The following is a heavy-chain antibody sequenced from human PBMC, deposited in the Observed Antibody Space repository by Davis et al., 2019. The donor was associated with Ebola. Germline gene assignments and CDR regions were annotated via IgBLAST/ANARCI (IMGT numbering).Heavy chain of an antibody. Sequence: GGSLRLSCAASGFTFSSYAMHWVRQAPGKGLEWVAVISYDGSNKYYADSVKGRFTISRDNSKNSLYLQMNSLRAEDTAVYYCAREVRGVIIFDYWGQGTLVTVSS. CDR3: AREVRGVIIFDY. V-gene: IGHV3-30-3*01. CDR1: GFTFSSYA. CDR2: ISYDGSNK. J-gene: IGHJ4*02. D-gene: IGHD3-10*01.